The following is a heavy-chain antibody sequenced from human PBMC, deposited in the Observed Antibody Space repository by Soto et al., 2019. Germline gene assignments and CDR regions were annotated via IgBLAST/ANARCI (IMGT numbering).Heavy chain of an antibody. CDR2: IYYSGST. Sequence: PSETLSLTCTVSGGSVSGGSYYWSWIRQPPGKGLEWIGYIYYSGSTNYNPSLKSRVTISVDTSKNQFSLKLSSVTAADTAVYYCAREGVDYYDSSGYYNWFDPWGQGTLVTVSS. J-gene: IGHJ5*02. CDR1: GGSVSGGSYY. D-gene: IGHD3-22*01. CDR3: AREGVDYYDSSGYYNWFDP. V-gene: IGHV4-61*01.